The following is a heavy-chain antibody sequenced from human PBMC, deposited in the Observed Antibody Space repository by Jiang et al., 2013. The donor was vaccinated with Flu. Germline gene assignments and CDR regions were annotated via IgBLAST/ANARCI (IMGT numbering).Heavy chain of an antibody. CDR2: IYTSGST. Sequence: GLVKPSQTLSLTCTVSGGSISSGSYYWSWIRQPAGKGLEWIGRIYTSGSTNYNPSLKSRVTISVDTSKNQFSLKLSSVTAADTAVYYCARARILFYGMDVWGQGTTVTVSS. D-gene: IGHD2-15*01. J-gene: IGHJ6*02. CDR3: ARARILFYGMDV. CDR1: GGSISSGSYY. V-gene: IGHV4-61*02.